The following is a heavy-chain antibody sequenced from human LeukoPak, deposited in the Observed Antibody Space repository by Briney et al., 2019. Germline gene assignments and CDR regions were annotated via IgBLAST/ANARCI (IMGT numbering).Heavy chain of an antibody. CDR1: GFTFSSYS. Sequence: PGGSLRLSCAASGFTFSSYSMNWVRQAPGKGLEWVSSISSSSYIYYADSVKGRFTISRDNAKNSLYLQMNSLRAEDTAVYYCARDLIAAAGTLDYWGQGTLVTVSS. CDR2: ISSSSYI. D-gene: IGHD6-13*01. CDR3: ARDLIAAAGTLDY. J-gene: IGHJ4*02. V-gene: IGHV3-21*01.